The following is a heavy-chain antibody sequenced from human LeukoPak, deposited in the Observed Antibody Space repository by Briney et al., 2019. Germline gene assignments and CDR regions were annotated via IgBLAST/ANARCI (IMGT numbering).Heavy chain of an antibody. V-gene: IGHV3-23*01. CDR3: ARDVRIVVVPAATPDAFDI. J-gene: IGHJ3*02. CDR1: GFTFSSYA. Sequence: GGSLRLSCAASGFTFSSYAMSWVRQAPGKGLEWVSAISGSGGSTYYADSVKGRFTISRDNAKNSLYLQMNSLRAEDTAVYYCARDVRIVVVPAATPDAFDIWGQGTMVTVSS. D-gene: IGHD2-2*01. CDR2: ISGSGGST.